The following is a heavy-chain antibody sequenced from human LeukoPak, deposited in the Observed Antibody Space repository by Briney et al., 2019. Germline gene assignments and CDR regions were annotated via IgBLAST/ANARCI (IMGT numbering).Heavy chain of an antibody. D-gene: IGHD2-15*01. Sequence: GGSLRLSCAASGFTFSSYWMHWVRQVPGKGLVWVSRINSDGSSTSYADSVKGRFTISRDNAKNTLYFQMNSLRAEDTAVYYCARPDGGGYSSGFYWGQGTLVTVSS. CDR2: INSDGSST. CDR1: GFTFSSYW. CDR3: ARPDGGGYSSGFY. V-gene: IGHV3-74*01. J-gene: IGHJ1*01.